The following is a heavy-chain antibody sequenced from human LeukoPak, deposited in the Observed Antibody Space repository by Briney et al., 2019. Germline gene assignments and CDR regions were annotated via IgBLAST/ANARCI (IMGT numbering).Heavy chain of an antibody. D-gene: IGHD6-13*01. J-gene: IGHJ6*03. Sequence: GGSLRLSCAASGFTFSSYWMSWVRQAPGKGLEWVANIKQDGSEKYYVDSVKGRFTISRDNAKNSLYLQMNSLRAEDTAVYYCVRVRYSSSWYGYYYMDVWGKGTTVTVSS. CDR2: IKQDGSEK. CDR1: GFTFSSYW. CDR3: VRVRYSSSWYGYYYMDV. V-gene: IGHV3-7*01.